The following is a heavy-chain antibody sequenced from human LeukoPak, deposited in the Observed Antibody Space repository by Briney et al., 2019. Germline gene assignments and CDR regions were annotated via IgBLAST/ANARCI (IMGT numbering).Heavy chain of an antibody. CDR3: ARHMAIVVVPAASHYMDV. V-gene: IGHV4-59*08. Sequence: RPSETLSLTCTVSGGSMNDYFWSWIRQPPGKGLEWIGYIHVSGSTNYNPSLKSRVTISIDTSKNQFSLKLSSVTAADTAVYYCARHMAIVVVPAASHYMDVWGKGTTVTVSS. D-gene: IGHD2-2*03. CDR2: IHVSGST. J-gene: IGHJ6*03. CDR1: GGSMNDYF.